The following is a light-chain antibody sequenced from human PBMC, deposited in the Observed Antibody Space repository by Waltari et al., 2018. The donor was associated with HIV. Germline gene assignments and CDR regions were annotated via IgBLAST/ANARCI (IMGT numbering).Light chain of an antibody. Sequence: QSALTQPASVSGSPGQSITISCTGTTSYKYVFCYQHHPGKAPKLLIFEDTKRPSGVSYRFSGYKSGDRASLTISGLQADDEADYYCCSFTRTSGFAFYVFGPGTTVTVL. V-gene: IGLV2-23*02. CDR1: TSYKY. CDR2: EDT. CDR3: CSFTRTSGFAFYV. J-gene: IGLJ1*01.